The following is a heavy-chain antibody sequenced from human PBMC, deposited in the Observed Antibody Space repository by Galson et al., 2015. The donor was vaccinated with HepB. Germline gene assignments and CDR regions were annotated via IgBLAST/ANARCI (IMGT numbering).Heavy chain of an antibody. D-gene: IGHD2-2*01. CDR3: ARTPLRYCSSISCEGHFDL. CDR2: IDPGDSNI. CDR1: GYSFTSYW. J-gene: IGHJ2*01. V-gene: IGHV5-10-1*01. Sequence: QSGAEVKKPGESLRIACKGSGYSFTSYWISWVRQMPGKGLEWMGRIDPGDSNINYSPSFQGHVTISVDKSITTAYLQWSSLKASDTAMYYCARTPLRYCSSISCEGHFDLWGRGSLVTVSS.